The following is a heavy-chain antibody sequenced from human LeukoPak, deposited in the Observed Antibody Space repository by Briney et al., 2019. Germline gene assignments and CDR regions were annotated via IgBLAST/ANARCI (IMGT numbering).Heavy chain of an antibody. Sequence: PGGSLRLSCSASGFTFSSYAMSWVRQAPGKGLEWVSAISGSGGSTYYADSVKGRFTISRDNAKNSLYLQMNSLRAEDTAVYYCARENIGDIDYWGQGTLVTVSS. CDR3: ARENIGDIDY. CDR2: ISGSGGST. J-gene: IGHJ4*02. D-gene: IGHD2/OR15-2a*01. V-gene: IGHV3-23*01. CDR1: GFTFSSYA.